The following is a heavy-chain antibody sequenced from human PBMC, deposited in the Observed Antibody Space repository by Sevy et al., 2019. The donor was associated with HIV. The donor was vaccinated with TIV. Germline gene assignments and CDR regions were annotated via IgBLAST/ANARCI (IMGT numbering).Heavy chain of an antibody. CDR1: GFIFSNYN. D-gene: IGHD3-22*01. Sequence: GGSLRLSCAASGFIFSNYNMNWVRQAPGKGLEWVSSISSSSSYIYYADSVKGRFTISRGNAKNSLYLQMNSLRAEDTAVYYCAGENYYDSEGYRFDYWGQGTLVTVSS. CDR2: ISSSSSYI. J-gene: IGHJ4*02. CDR3: AGENYYDSEGYRFDY. V-gene: IGHV3-21*01.